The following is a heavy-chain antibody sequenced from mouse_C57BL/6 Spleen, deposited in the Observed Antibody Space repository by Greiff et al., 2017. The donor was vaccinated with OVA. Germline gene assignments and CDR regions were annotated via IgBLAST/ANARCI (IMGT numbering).Heavy chain of an antibody. J-gene: IGHJ2*01. Sequence: QVQLQQPGAELVKPGASVKLSCKASGYTFTSYWMQWVKQRPGQGLEWIGEIDPSDSYTNYNQKFKGKATLTVDTPSSTAYMQLSSLTSEDSAVYYCAGRYEYADYFDYWGKGTTLTVSS. CDR3: AGRYEYADYFDY. CDR2: IDPSDSYT. D-gene: IGHD2-4*01. CDR1: GYTFTSYW. V-gene: IGHV1-50*01.